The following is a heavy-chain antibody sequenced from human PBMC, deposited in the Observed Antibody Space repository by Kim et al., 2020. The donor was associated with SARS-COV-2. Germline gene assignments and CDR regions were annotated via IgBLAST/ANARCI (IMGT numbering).Heavy chain of an antibody. Sequence: SVKVSCKASGGTFSSYAIIWVRQAPGQGLEWMGRIIPILGIANYAQKFQGRVTITADKSTSTAYMELSSLRSEDTAVYYCARDLPPSSGSAFDIWGQGTMVTVSS. CDR3: ARDLPPSSGSAFDI. V-gene: IGHV1-69*04. CDR2: IIPILGIA. J-gene: IGHJ3*02. D-gene: IGHD3-10*01. CDR1: GGTFSSYA.